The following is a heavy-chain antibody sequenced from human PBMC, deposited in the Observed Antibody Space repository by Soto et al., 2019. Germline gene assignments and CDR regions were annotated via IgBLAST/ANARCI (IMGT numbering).Heavy chain of an antibody. J-gene: IGHJ4*02. D-gene: IGHD4-17*01. CDR2: LNPNSGGT. Sequence: ASVKVSCKASGYTFTGSYLHWVRQVPGQGLEWMGWLNPNSGGTKLAQKFQGWVTMTRDTSISTAYLQLSRLRSDDTAVYYCARDAVTVTTAYFDSWGQGTLVTVST. V-gene: IGHV1-2*04. CDR1: GYTFTGSY. CDR3: ARDAVTVTTAYFDS.